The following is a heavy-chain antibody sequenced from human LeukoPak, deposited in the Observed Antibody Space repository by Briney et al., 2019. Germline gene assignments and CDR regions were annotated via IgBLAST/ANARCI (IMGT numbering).Heavy chain of an antibody. V-gene: IGHV4-31*03. Sequence: TLSLTCTVSGGSVSSGSYYWSWIRQHPGKGLEWIGYIYYSGSTYYNPSLKSRVTISVDTSKNQFSLKLSSVTAADTAVYYCARDLRSSSSSGINYYGMDVWGQGTTVTVSS. J-gene: IGHJ6*02. CDR1: GGSVSSGSYY. D-gene: IGHD6-6*01. CDR3: ARDLRSSSSSGINYYGMDV. CDR2: IYYSGST.